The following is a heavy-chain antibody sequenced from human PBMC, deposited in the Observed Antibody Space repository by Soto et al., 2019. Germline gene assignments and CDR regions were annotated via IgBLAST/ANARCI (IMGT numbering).Heavy chain of an antibody. Sequence: EVQLLESGGGLVQPGGSLRLSCAASGFIFSNYDMSWVRLAPGKGLEWVSVIGTSGGGTYYADSVKGRFTISRDNSKNTVYLQMHSLRVEDTAVYYCAKWNGYGDLWGQGTLVTVSS. CDR1: GFIFSNYD. CDR2: IGTSGGGT. V-gene: IGHV3-23*01. D-gene: IGHD1-1*01. J-gene: IGHJ5*02. CDR3: AKWNGYGDL.